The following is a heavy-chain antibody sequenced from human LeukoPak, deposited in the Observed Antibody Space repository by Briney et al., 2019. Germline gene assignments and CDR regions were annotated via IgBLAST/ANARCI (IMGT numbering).Heavy chain of an antibody. Sequence: PGGSLRLSCTASGFTFGDYAMSWVRQAPGKGLEWVGFIRSKAYGGTTEYAASVKGRFTISRDDSKSIAYLQMNSLKTEYTAVYYCTRSGSYHYFDYWGQGTLVTVSS. J-gene: IGHJ4*02. V-gene: IGHV3-49*04. CDR2: IRSKAYGGTT. CDR3: TRSGSYHYFDY. D-gene: IGHD1-26*01. CDR1: GFTFGDYA.